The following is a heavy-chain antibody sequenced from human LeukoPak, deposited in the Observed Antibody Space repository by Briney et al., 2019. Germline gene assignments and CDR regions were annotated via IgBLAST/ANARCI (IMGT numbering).Heavy chain of an antibody. CDR2: FYSGGST. J-gene: IGHJ4*02. CDR3: ARLGGVPIQYYFDY. CDR1: GFTVSSNY. Sequence: GGSLRLSCAASGFTVSSNYMSWVRQAPGKGLEWVSVFYSGGSTYYADSVKGRFTISRDNSKNTLYLQMNSLRAEDTAVYYCARLGGVPIQYYFDYWGQGTLVTVSS. D-gene: IGHD2-2*01. V-gene: IGHV3-53*01.